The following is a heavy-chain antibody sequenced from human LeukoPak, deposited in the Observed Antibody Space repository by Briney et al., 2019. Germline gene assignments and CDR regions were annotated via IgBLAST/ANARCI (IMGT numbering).Heavy chain of an antibody. J-gene: IGHJ4*02. CDR2: INTNTGNP. V-gene: IGHV7-4-1*02. CDR3: ARDPYSYGYTDFYFGY. D-gene: IGHD5-18*01. CDR1: GYTFTSYA. Sequence: VASVKVSCKASGYTFTSYAMNWVRQAPGQGLEWMGWINTNTGNPTYAQGFTGRFVFSLDTSVSTAYLQISSLKAEDTAVYYCARDPYSYGYTDFYFGYWGQGTLVTVSS.